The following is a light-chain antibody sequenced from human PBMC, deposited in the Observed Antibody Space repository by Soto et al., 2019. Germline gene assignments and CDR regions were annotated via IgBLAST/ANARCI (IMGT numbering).Light chain of an antibody. Sequence: QAVVTQPPSVSGAPGQRVTIPCTGSSSNIGAGYDVHWYQQLPGTAPKLLISGNTNRPSGVPDRFSGSKSGTSASLAITGLQAEDEADYYCQSYDGSLSGSVFGGGTKLTVL. CDR1: SSNIGAGYD. CDR3: QSYDGSLSGSV. J-gene: IGLJ2*01. CDR2: GNT. V-gene: IGLV1-40*01.